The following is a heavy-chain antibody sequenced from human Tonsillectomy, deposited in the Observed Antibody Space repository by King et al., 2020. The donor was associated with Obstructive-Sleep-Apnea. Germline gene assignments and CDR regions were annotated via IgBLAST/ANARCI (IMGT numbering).Heavy chain of an antibody. D-gene: IGHD6-6*01. J-gene: IGHJ6*02. V-gene: IGHV1-69*01. CDR1: GGTFSSYA. Sequence: VQLVESGAEVKRPGSSVKVSCKASGGTFSSYAFIWVRLAPGQGLVWMGEIIPLYASTSNAEKFQGRVTITADESTSTAYMELSSLRSEDTAVYYCAGGVAARQYYYYGLDVWGQGTTVTVSS. CDR3: AGGVAARQYYYYGLDV. CDR2: IIPLYAST.